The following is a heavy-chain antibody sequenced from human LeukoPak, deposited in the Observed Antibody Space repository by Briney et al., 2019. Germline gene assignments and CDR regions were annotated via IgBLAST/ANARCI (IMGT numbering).Heavy chain of an antibody. D-gene: IGHD6-6*01. Sequence: ASVKVSCKASGYTFTSYGISWVRQAPGQGLEWMGWISTYNGNTNYAQKLQGRVTMTTEISTSTAYMELSRLRSDDTAVYYCARAIAARREDYWGQGTLVTVSS. CDR1: GYTFTSYG. J-gene: IGHJ4*02. CDR2: ISTYNGNT. CDR3: ARAIAARREDY. V-gene: IGHV1-18*01.